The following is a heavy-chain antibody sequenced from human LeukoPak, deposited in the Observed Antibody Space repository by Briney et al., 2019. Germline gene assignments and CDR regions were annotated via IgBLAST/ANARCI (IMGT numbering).Heavy chain of an antibody. D-gene: IGHD1-26*01. V-gene: IGHV3-11*01. Sequence: GGSLRLSCAASEFTFSDYYMSWIRQAPGKGLEWVSYISSSDIPMYYADSVTGRFTISRDNAKNSLYLQMNSLRAEDTAVYYCARDAIRRRGQNWFDPWGQGTLVTVSS. CDR2: ISSSDIPM. CDR3: ARDAIRRRGQNWFDP. J-gene: IGHJ5*02. CDR1: EFTFSDYY.